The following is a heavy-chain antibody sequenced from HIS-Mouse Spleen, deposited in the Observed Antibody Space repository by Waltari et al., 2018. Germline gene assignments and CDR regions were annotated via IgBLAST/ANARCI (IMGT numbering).Heavy chain of an antibody. CDR1: GFTFSSYA. V-gene: IGHV3-30*04. D-gene: IGHD6-6*01. J-gene: IGHJ3*02. CDR2: ISYDGSNK. Sequence: QVQLVESGGGVVQPGRSLRLSCAASGFTFSSYAMPWVRQAPGKGLEWVAVISYDGSNKYYADSVKGRFTISRDNSKNTLYLQMNSLRAEDTAVYYCARDGGAAQAFDIWGQGTMVTVSS. CDR3: ARDGGAAQAFDI.